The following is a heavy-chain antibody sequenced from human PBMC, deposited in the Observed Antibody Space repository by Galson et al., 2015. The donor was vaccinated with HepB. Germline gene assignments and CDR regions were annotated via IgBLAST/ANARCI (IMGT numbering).Heavy chain of an antibody. V-gene: IGHV3-30*04. Sequence: SLRLSCAASGFTFSSYAMHLVRQAPGKGLEWVAVISYDGSNKYYADSVKGRFTISRDNSKNTLYLQMNSLRAEDTAVYYCASDPTEYSSSWDDAFDIWGQGTMVTVSS. CDR3: ASDPTEYSSSWDDAFDI. D-gene: IGHD6-13*01. CDR1: GFTFSSYA. J-gene: IGHJ3*02. CDR2: ISYDGSNK.